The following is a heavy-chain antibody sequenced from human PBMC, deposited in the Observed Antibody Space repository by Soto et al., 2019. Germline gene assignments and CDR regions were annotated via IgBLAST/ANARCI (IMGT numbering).Heavy chain of an antibody. Sequence: SETLSLTCAVSGYSISSGYYWGWIRQPPGKGLEWIGSIYHSGSTYYNPSLKSRVTISVDTSKNQFSLKLSSVTAVDTAVYYCARALYCSGGSCSPLRGMDVWGQGTTVTVSS. D-gene: IGHD2-15*01. CDR3: ARALYCSGGSCSPLRGMDV. J-gene: IGHJ6*02. CDR1: GYSISSGYY. CDR2: IYHSGST. V-gene: IGHV4-38-2*01.